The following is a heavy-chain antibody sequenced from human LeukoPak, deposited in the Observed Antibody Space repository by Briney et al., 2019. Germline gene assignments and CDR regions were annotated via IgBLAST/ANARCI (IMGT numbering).Heavy chain of an antibody. D-gene: IGHD3-10*01. CDR2: IHTSGST. CDR3: ARSRIDIKLLWFGELERYYYYYMDV. J-gene: IGHJ6*03. V-gene: IGHV4-61*02. Sequence: SQTLSLTCTVSGGSISSGSYYWSWIRQPAGKGLEWIGRIHTSGSTNYNPSLKSRVTISVDTSKNQFSLKLSSVTAADTAVYYCARSRIDIKLLWFGELERYYYYYMDVWGKGTTVTISS. CDR1: GGSISSGSYY.